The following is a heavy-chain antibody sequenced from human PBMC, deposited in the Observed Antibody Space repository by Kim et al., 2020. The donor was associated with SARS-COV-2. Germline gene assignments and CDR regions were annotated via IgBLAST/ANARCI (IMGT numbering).Heavy chain of an antibody. CDR3: VRGVTVVPAMHDAFDI. D-gene: IGHD2-21*02. V-gene: IGHV4-61*01. CDR1: GGSVSSGRYY. CDR2: IYYSGGT. Sequence: SETLSLTCTVSGGSVSSGRYYWNWIRQPPGKGLEWIASIYYSGGTKYNPSLKSRVTISVDTSKNQFSLKLNSVTAADTAVYFCVRGVTVVPAMHDAFDIWGQGTVVTVFS. J-gene: IGHJ3*02.